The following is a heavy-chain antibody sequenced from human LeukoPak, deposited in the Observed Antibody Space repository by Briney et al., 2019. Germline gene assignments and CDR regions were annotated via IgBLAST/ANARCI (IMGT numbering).Heavy chain of an antibody. J-gene: IGHJ6*02. CDR3: ARISRDGYNYYYYYGMDV. CDR2: ISSSGSTI. D-gene: IGHD5-24*01. CDR1: GFTFSNYY. Sequence: PGGSLRLSCAASGFTFSNYYMSWIRQAPGKGLEWVSYISSSGSTIYYADSVKGRFTISRDNAKNSLYLQMNSLRAEDTAVYYCARISRDGYNYYYYYGMDVWGQGTTVTVSS. V-gene: IGHV3-11*04.